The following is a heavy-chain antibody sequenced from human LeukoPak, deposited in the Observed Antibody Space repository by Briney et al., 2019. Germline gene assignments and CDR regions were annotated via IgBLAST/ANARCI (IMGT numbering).Heavy chain of an antibody. CDR1: GFTVSSNY. Sequence: SVGSLRLSCAASGFTVSSNYMSWVRQAPGKGLEWVSVIYSGGSTYYADSVKGRFTISRDNSKTTLYLQMNSLRAEDTAVYYCARDNSGNGNFDYWGQGTLVTVSS. V-gene: IGHV3-53*01. CDR2: IYSGGST. D-gene: IGHD5-12*01. CDR3: ARDNSGNGNFDY. J-gene: IGHJ4*02.